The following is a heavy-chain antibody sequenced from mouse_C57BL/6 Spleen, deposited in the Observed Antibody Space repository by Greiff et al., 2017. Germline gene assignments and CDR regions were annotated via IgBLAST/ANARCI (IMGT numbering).Heavy chain of an antibody. CDR1: GYAFTNYL. J-gene: IGHJ2*01. CDR2: LNPGSGGT. V-gene: IGHV1-54*01. D-gene: IGHD1-1*01. Sequence: QVQLQQSGAELVRPGTSVKVSCKASGYAFTNYLIEWVKQRPGQGLEWIGVLNPGSGGTNYNEKFKGKATLTADKSSSTAYMQLSSLTSEDSAVYFCARFDYGSLDYWGQGTTLTVSS. CDR3: ARFDYGSLDY.